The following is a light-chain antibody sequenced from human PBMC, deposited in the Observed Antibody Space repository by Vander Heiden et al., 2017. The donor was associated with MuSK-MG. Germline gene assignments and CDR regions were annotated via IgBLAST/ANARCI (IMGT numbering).Light chain of an antibody. CDR1: QSISSY. Sequence: DIQMTQSPSSLSASVGERVTITCRASQSISSYLNWYQQKPGIAPKLLIYAASSLQSGVPSRFSGSGSGTDFTLTISSLQPEDFATYYCQQSYRTPRTFGQGTKVEIK. J-gene: IGKJ1*01. V-gene: IGKV1-39*01. CDR3: QQSYRTPRT. CDR2: AAS.